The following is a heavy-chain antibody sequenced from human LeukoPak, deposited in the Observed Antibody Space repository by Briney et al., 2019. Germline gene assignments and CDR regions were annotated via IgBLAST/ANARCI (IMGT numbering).Heavy chain of an antibody. CDR2: IKQDGSEK. CDR3: ASLYDYAGNSDFDH. D-gene: IGHD4-23*01. V-gene: IGHV3-7*01. Sequence: GGSLRLSCAASRFTFSNYWMSWVRQAPGKGLEWVANIKQDGSEKYYVDSVKGRFTISRDNAKNSLYLQMNSLRAEDTAVYYCASLYDYAGNSDFDHWGQGTLVAVSS. J-gene: IGHJ4*02. CDR1: RFTFSNYW.